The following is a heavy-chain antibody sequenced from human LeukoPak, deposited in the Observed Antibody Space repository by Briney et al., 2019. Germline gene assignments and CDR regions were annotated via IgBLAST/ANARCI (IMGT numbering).Heavy chain of an antibody. J-gene: IGHJ4*02. V-gene: IGHV4-31*03. CDR3: ARVKYDSSGPSSFDY. CDR1: GGSISSGGYY. D-gene: IGHD3-22*01. Sequence: PSETLSLTCTVSGGSISSGGYYWSRIRQHPGKGLEWIGYIYYSGSTYYNPSLKSRVTISVDTSKNQFSLKLSSVTAADTAVYYCARVKYDSSGPSSFDYWGQGTLVTVSS. CDR2: IYYSGST.